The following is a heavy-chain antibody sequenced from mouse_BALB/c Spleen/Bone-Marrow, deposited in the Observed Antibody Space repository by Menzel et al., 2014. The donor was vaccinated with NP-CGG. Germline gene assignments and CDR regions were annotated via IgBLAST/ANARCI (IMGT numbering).Heavy chain of an antibody. CDR1: GFDFSRYW. CDR3: ARHGYYGKCDY. D-gene: IGHD2-1*01. V-gene: IGHV4-1*02. J-gene: IGHJ2*01. CDR2: INPDSSTI. Sequence: EVKVVESGGGLVQPGGSLKLSCAASGFDFSRYWMSWVRQAPGKGLEWIGEINPDSSTINYTPSLKDKFIISRDNAKNTLCLQMSRVISEDTALYYCARHGYYGKCDYWDQATTPKVSS.